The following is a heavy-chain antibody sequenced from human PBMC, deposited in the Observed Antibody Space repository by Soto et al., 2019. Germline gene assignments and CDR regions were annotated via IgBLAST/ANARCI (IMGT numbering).Heavy chain of an antibody. CDR3: AKDVKA. Sequence: QVQLVESGGGVVQPGRSLRLSCAASGFTFSSYGMHWVRQAPGKGLEWVAVISYDGSKKYYADSVKGRFTISRDNSKNTLYLQMNSQRAEDTALYYCAKDVKAWGQGTMVTVSS. CDR2: ISYDGSKK. CDR1: GFTFSSYG. J-gene: IGHJ3*01. V-gene: IGHV3-30*18.